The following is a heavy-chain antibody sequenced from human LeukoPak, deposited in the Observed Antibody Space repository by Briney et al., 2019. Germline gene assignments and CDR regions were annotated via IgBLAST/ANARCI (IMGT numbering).Heavy chain of an antibody. J-gene: IGHJ4*02. Sequence: RSLKLSCAASGFTVSSNYMTWVRPAPGKGLEWVSVIYSDGSTFYADSVKGRFTISRDNSKNTLYLQMDSLRPEDTAVYYCTNLPTYWGQGTLVTVSS. V-gene: IGHV3-66*02. CDR3: TNLPTY. CDR1: GFTVSSNY. CDR2: IYSDGST.